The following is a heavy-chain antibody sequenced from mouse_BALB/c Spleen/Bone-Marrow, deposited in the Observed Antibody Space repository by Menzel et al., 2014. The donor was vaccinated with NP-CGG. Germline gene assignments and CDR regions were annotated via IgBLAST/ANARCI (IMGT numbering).Heavy chain of an antibody. Sequence: EVQLQQSGAELVKPGASVKLSCTASGFNIKDIYIHCVKRRPEQGLEWIGRIDPANGNTKYDPKFQGRATITADTSSNTPYLQLTSLTSEDTAVYYCASYCYGWYFDVWGAGTTVTVSS. CDR2: IDPANGNT. CDR3: ASYCYGWYFDV. CDR1: GFNIKDIY. J-gene: IGHJ1*01. D-gene: IGHD1-1*01. V-gene: IGHV14-3*02.